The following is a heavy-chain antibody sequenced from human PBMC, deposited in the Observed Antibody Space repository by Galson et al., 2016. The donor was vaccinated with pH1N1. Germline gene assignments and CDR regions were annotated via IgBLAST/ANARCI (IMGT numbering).Heavy chain of an antibody. J-gene: IGHJ4*02. CDR2: IRQDGGEK. CDR3: ARRDFDS. Sequence: SLRLSCAASGFTFDNVWMHWVRQAPGKGLEWVANIRQDGGEKFYADSVKGRFTISRDNAKSSLFLQMNSLTTEDTAVYYCARRDFDSWGQGTLVTVSS. V-gene: IGHV3-7*01. CDR1: GFTFDNVW.